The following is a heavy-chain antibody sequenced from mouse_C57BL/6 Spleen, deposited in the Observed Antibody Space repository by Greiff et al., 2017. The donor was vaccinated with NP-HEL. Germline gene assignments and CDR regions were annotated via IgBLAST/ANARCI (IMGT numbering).Heavy chain of an antibody. D-gene: IGHD4-1*01. J-gene: IGHJ2*01. CDR2: ISSGGDYI. CDR3: TSALGRTYFDY. Sequence: EVKLLESGEGLVKPGGSLKLSCAASGFTFSSYAMSWVRQTPEQRLEWVAYISSGGDYIYYADTVKGRFPISRDNARNTLYLQRSSLKSEDTAMYYCTSALGRTYFDYWGQGTTLTVSS. V-gene: IGHV5-9-1*02. CDR1: GFTFSSYA.